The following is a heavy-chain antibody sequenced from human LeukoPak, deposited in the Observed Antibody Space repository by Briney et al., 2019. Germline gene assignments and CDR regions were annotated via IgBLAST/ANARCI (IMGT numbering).Heavy chain of an antibody. CDR1: GGSISSYY. V-gene: IGHV4-59*01. D-gene: IGHD3-22*01. Sequence: SETLSLTCTVSGGSISSYYWSWIRQPPGKGLEWIGYIYYSGSTNYNPSLKSRVTISVDTSKNQFSLKLSSVTAADTAVYYCARVTHSSGWYYYDSSGSAYFDYWGQGTLVTVSS. CDR3: ARVTHSSGWYYYDSSGSAYFDY. CDR2: IYYSGST. J-gene: IGHJ4*02.